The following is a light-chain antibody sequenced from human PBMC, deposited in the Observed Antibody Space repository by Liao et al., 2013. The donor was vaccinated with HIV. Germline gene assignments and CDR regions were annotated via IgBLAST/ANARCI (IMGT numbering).Light chain of an antibody. V-gene: IGLV3-25*03. CDR3: QSADSRGTYV. Sequence: SYELTQSPSVSVSPGQTARITCSGDALPKQYAYWYQQKPGQAPVLVIYKDSERPSGISERFSGSSSGTTVTLTISGVQAEDEADYYCQSADSRGTYVFGIGTKVTVL. J-gene: IGLJ1*01. CDR2: KDS. CDR1: ALPKQY.